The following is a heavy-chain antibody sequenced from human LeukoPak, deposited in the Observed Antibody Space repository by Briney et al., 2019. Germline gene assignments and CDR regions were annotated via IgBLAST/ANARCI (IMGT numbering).Heavy chain of an antibody. CDR2: ISWDGGST. Sequence: PGGSLRLSCAASGFTFDDYAMHWVRQAPGKGLEWVSLISWDGGSTYYADSVKGRFTISRDNAKNSLYLQMNSLRAEDTAVYYCARAYYGSGSYYVDYWGQGTLVIVSS. D-gene: IGHD3-10*01. CDR3: ARAYYGSGSYYVDY. V-gene: IGHV3-43D*03. J-gene: IGHJ4*02. CDR1: GFTFDDYA.